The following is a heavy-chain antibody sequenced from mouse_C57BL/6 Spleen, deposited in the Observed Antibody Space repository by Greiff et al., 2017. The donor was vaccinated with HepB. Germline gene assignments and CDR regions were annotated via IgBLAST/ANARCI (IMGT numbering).Heavy chain of an antibody. Sequence: EVQGVESGGGLVKPGGSLKLSCAASGFTFSSYAMSWVRQTPEKRLEWVATISDGGSYTYYPDNVKGRFTISRDNAKNNLYLQMSHLKSEDTAMYYCAREEYWFAYWGQGTLVTVSA. V-gene: IGHV5-4*01. CDR1: GFTFSSYA. J-gene: IGHJ3*01. CDR2: ISDGGSYT. D-gene: IGHD5-1*01. CDR3: AREEYWFAY.